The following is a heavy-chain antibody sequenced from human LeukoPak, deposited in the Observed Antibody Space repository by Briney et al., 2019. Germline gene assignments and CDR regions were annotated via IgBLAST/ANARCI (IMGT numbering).Heavy chain of an antibody. CDR2: MNPNSGNT. J-gene: IGHJ6*02. CDR1: GYTFTSYD. Sequence: GASVKVSCKSSGYTFTSYDIHWVRQATGQGLAWMGWMNPNSGNTGYAQKFQGRVTMTRNTSISTAYMELSSLRSEDTAVYYCARGRSGYDGYYYYYGMDVWGQGTTVTVSS. V-gene: IGHV1-8*01. D-gene: IGHD5-12*01. CDR3: ARGRSGYDGYYYYYGMDV.